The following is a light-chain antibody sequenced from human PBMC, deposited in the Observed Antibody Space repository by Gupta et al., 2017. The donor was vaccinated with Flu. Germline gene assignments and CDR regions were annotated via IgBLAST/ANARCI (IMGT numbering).Light chain of an antibody. CDR3: QQYYSTPFT. J-gene: IGKJ3*01. V-gene: IGKV4-1*01. CDR1: QSVLYSSNNKNY. Sequence: SLRTQAPDSLPVSLGERATINCKSSQSVLYSSNNKNYLAWYQQKPGQPPKLLIYWASTRESGVPDRFSGSGSGTDFTLTISSLQAEDVAVYYCQQYYSTPFTFGPGTKVEIK. CDR2: WAS.